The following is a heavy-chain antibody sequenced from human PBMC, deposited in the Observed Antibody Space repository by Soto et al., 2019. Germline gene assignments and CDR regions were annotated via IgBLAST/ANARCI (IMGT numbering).Heavy chain of an antibody. D-gene: IGHD2-2*01. CDR2: IIPIFGTA. Sequence: ASVKVSCKASGGTFSSYAISWVRQAPGQGLEWMGGIIPIFGTANYAQKFQGRVTITADESTSTAYMELSSLRSEDTAVYYCARGGVEDIVVVPAAPGAYYFDYWGQGTLVTVSS. V-gene: IGHV1-69*13. CDR1: GGTFSSYA. CDR3: ARGGVEDIVVVPAAPGAYYFDY. J-gene: IGHJ4*02.